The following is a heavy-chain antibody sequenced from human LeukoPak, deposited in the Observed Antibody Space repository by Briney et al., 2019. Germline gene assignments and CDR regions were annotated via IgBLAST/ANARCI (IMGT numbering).Heavy chain of an antibody. V-gene: IGHV3-23*01. J-gene: IGHJ5*02. CDR2: ISGSGGST. D-gene: IGHD2-2*01. CDR1: GFTFSSYA. Sequence: PGGSLRLSCAASGFTFSSYAMSWVRQAPGKGLEWVSAISGSGGSTYCADSVKGRFTISRDNSKNTLYLQMNSLRAEDTAVYYCAKVWDCSSTSCYGRDNWFDPWGQGTLVTVSS. CDR3: AKVWDCSSTSCYGRDNWFDP.